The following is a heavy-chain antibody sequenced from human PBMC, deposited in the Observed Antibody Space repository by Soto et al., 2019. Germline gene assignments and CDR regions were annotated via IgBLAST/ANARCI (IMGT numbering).Heavy chain of an antibody. V-gene: IGHV4-4*07. CDR1: GGSISSYY. Sequence: SETLSLTCIVSGGSISSYYWSWIRQPAGKGLEWIGRMYTSGSTNYNPSLKSRVTVSVDTSKNQFSLKLSSVTAADTAVYYCARGTSARGYYGYWGQGTLVTVSS. J-gene: IGHJ4*02. CDR3: ARGTSARGYYGY. D-gene: IGHD3-3*01. CDR2: MYTSGST.